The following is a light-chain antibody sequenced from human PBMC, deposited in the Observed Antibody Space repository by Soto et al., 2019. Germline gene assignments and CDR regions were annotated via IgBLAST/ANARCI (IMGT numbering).Light chain of an antibody. CDR3: QQYGSSPLWT. V-gene: IGKV3-20*01. Sequence: EIVLTQXPGTLSLSPGERATLSCRASQSVSSSYLAWYQQKPGQAPRLLIYGASSRATGIPDRFSGSGSGTDVTLTISRLEPEDFAVYYCQQYGSSPLWTFGQGTKVEIK. CDR1: QSVSSSY. CDR2: GAS. J-gene: IGKJ1*01.